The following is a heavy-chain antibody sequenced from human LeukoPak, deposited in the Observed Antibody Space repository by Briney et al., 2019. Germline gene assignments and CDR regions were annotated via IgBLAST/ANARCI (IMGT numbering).Heavy chain of an antibody. Sequence: ASVKVSCKASGYTFTGYYMHWVRQAPGQGLEWMGRINPNSGGTNYAQKFQGRVTMTRDTSISTAYMELSRLRSDDTAVYYCARDLGGDYTDNWFDPWGQGTLVTVSS. J-gene: IGHJ5*02. CDR1: GYTFTGYY. V-gene: IGHV1-2*06. CDR2: INPNSGGT. D-gene: IGHD4-17*01. CDR3: ARDLGGDYTDNWFDP.